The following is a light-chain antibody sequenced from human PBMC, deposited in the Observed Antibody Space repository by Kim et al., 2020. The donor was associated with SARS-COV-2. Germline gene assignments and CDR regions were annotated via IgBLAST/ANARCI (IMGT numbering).Light chain of an antibody. CDR2: EKN. CDR1: SLRSYY. V-gene: IGLV3-19*01. J-gene: IGLJ3*02. Sequence: ALGQTVRITCQGDSLRSYYASWYQQKQGQAPVLVIYEKNNRPSGIPDRFSGSSSGNTASLTITGAQAEDEADYYCNSRESGVNHVVFGGGTQLTVL. CDR3: NSRESGVNHVV.